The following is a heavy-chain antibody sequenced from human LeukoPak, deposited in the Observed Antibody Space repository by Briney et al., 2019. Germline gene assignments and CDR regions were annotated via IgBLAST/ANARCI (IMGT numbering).Heavy chain of an antibody. J-gene: IGHJ4*02. CDR3: VKDSYYYDNSGYYYVKDH. V-gene: IGHV3-23*01. Sequence: GGSLTLSCAASGFTFSSYAMNWVRQAPGKGLEWVSGISGSGGTTYYADSVQGRFTISRDNSKNTLYVQMNSLRADDTAIYYCVKDSYYYDNSGYYYVKDHWGQGTLVTVSS. CDR2: ISGSGGTT. CDR1: GFTFSSYA. D-gene: IGHD3-22*01.